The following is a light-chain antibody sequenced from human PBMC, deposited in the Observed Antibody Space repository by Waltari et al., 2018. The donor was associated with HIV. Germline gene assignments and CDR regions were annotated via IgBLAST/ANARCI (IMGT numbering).Light chain of an antibody. CDR1: SSNIGAGYD. CDR3: RSYASRLRVRVV. Sequence: QSVLTQPPSVSGAPGQRVTISCTGSSSNIGAGYDVHWYQQLPGTAPKLLIYGNSNRPSGVPARSPGSMPGPSASLPITGLQAEDEADYSCRSYASRLRVRVVFGVGTKLTVL. V-gene: IGLV1-40*01. CDR2: GNS. J-gene: IGLJ2*01.